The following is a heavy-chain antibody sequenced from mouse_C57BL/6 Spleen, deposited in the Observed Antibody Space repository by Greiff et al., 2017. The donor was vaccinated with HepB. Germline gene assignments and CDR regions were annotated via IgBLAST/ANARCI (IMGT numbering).Heavy chain of an antibody. J-gene: IGHJ3*01. V-gene: IGHV1-64*01. CDR2: IHPNSGST. Sequence: QVQLQQPGAELVKPGASVKLSCKASGYTFTSYWMHWVKQRPGQGLEWIGMIHPNSGSTNYNEKFKSKATLTVDKSSSTAYMQLSSLTSEDSAVYYCAPDSSGPWFANWGQGTLVTVSA. CDR1: GYTFTSYW. D-gene: IGHD3-2*02. CDR3: APDSSGPWFAN.